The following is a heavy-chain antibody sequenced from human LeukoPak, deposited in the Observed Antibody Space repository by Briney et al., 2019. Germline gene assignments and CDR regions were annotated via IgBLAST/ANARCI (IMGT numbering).Heavy chain of an antibody. D-gene: IGHD4/OR15-4a*01. V-gene: IGHV3-21*01. J-gene: IGHJ5*02. CDR1: GFTFSTST. Sequence: PGGSLRLSCAASGFTFSTSTLSWFRQAPGKGLEWVSSINGRSRNIKHADSVRGRFTISRDNAKSSLYLQMDSLRAEDTAVYYCARIHNNANFPNWFDPWGQGTLVTVSS. CDR3: ARIHNNANFPNWFDP. CDR2: INGRSRNI.